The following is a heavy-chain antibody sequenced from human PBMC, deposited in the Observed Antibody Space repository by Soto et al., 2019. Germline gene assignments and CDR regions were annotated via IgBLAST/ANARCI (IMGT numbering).Heavy chain of an antibody. Sequence: GGALRPSCAPAGFSFSSYCRHWGRPAPGKGLEWVAVIWYDGSNKYYADSVKGRFTISRDNSKNTLYLQMNSLRAEDTAVYYCAKDRARSYYGMDVWGQGTTVTVSS. V-gene: IGHV3-33*06. J-gene: IGHJ6*02. CDR1: GFSFSSYC. CDR3: AKDRARSYYGMDV. CDR2: IWYDGSNK.